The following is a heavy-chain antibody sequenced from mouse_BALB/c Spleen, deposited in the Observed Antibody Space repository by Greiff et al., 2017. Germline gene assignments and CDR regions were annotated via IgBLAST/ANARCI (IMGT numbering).Heavy chain of an antibody. CDR2: IFPGDGST. CDR1: GYTFTSYD. Sequence: QVQLQQSGAELVKPGASVKLSCKASGYTFTSYDINWVRQRPEQGLEWIGWIFPGDGSTKYNEKFKGKATLTTDKSSSTAYMQLSRLTSEDTAVYFCARRRTTVEGAWFAYWGQGTLVTVSA. V-gene: IGHV1-85*01. D-gene: IGHD1-1*01. J-gene: IGHJ3*01. CDR3: ARRRTTVEGAWFAY.